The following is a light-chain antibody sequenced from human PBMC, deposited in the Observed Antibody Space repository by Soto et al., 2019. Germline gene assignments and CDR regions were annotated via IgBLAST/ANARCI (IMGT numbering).Light chain of an antibody. J-gene: IGKJ1*01. Sequence: IQMTQSPSTLSASVGDRVTITCRASQSIRYWWAWCQQKAGKAPKLLIYEASRLESGVPSRISGSGSGTEFTLTISSLQPDDFATYYCQQYTSYPWTFGQGTKVDIK. CDR2: EAS. CDR1: QSIRYW. V-gene: IGKV1-5*03. CDR3: QQYTSYPWT.